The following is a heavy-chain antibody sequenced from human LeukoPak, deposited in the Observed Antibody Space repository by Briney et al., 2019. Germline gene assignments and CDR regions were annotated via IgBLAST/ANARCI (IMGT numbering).Heavy chain of an antibody. CDR1: GYTFTSYG. Sequence: GASVKVSCKASGYTFTSYGISWVRQAPGQGLEWMGWISAYNGNTNYAQKLQGRVTMTTDTSTRTAYMELRSLRSDDTAVYYCARGPPYGSGKFGPFAYWGQGRLVTVSP. D-gene: IGHD3-10*01. CDR3: ARGPPYGSGKFGPFAY. CDR2: ISAYNGNT. J-gene: IGHJ4*02. V-gene: IGHV1-18*01.